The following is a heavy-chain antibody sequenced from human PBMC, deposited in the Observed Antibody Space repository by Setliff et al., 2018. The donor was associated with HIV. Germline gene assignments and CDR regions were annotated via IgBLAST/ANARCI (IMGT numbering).Heavy chain of an antibody. V-gene: IGHV4-38-2*02. Sequence: SETLSLTCIVSGYSISSGYHWAWIRQPPGKGLEWIGSLFHSGNTYYTPSVKSRVIISVDTSKNQFSLKLSSVTAADTAVYYCARDGGYSYGIGGITYYYYMDVWGRGTTVTVSS. CDR1: GYSISSGYH. CDR2: LFHSGNT. CDR3: ARDGGYSYGIGGITYYYYMDV. D-gene: IGHD5-18*01. J-gene: IGHJ6*03.